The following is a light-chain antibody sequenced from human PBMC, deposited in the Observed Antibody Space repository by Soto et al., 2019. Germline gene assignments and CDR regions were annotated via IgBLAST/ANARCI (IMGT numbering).Light chain of an antibody. Sequence: QSVLTQPASVSGSPGQSITISCTGTSSDIGHYNYVSWYQQHPGNAPKLMIYDVSIRASGVSDRFSGSKSGNTASLTISGLQAEDEADYHCCSYTTTTSRVFGTGTKSPS. CDR2: DVS. CDR3: CSYTTTTSRV. J-gene: IGLJ1*01. CDR1: SSDIGHYNY. V-gene: IGLV2-14*03.